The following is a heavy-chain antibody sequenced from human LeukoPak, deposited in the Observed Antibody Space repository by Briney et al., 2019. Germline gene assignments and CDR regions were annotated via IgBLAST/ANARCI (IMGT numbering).Heavy chain of an antibody. V-gene: IGHV3-53*01. CDR2: IYSGGST. Sequence: PGGSLRLSCAASGFTVSSNYMSWVRQAPGKGLEWVSVIYSGGSTYYADSVKGRFTISRDNSKNTLYLQMNGLRAEDTAVYYCARGLRDSFFDYWGQGTLVTVSS. D-gene: IGHD5-18*01. CDR1: GFTVSSNY. CDR3: ARGLRDSFFDY. J-gene: IGHJ4*02.